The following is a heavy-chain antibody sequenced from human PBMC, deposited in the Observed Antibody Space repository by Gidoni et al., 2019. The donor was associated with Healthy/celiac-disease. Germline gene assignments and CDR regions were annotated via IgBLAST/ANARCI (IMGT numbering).Heavy chain of an antibody. CDR1: GGSISSYY. J-gene: IGHJ3*02. D-gene: IGHD3-9*01. CDR2: IYYSGST. V-gene: IGHV4-59*08. CDR3: ARYLTGYRAGAFDI. Sequence: QVQLQASAPGLVKPSATLSLTSTVSGGSISSYYWSRIRPPPGKGLEWIGYIYYSGSTNYNPSLKSRVTISVDTSKNQFSLKLSSVNDADTAVYYCARYLTGYRAGAFDIWGQGTMVTVSS.